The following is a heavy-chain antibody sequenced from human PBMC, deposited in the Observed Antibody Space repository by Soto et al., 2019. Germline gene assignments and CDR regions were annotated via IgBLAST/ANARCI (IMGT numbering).Heavy chain of an antibody. Sequence: APVKVSWKGSGFGFSTYGITWVRQAPGQGLEWMAWISAHNGNTNYAQKLQGRVTVTRDTSTSTAYMELRSLRSDDTAVYYCARGRYGDYWGQGALVTVSS. CDR3: ARGRYGDY. V-gene: IGHV1-18*01. CDR1: GFGFSTYG. D-gene: IGHD1-1*01. CDR2: ISAHNGNT. J-gene: IGHJ4*02.